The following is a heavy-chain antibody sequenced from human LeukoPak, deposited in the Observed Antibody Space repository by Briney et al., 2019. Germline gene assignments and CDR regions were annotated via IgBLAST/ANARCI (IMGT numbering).Heavy chain of an antibody. Sequence: GGSLTLSRAGSGFSFSSHSINLVRQAPGKGLEGVSYISTGSTTIYYADSVKGRFTISRDNARNSLYLQMISLRDEDTSVFYCARAAYCGGDCYYFDYWGQGMLVTVSS. CDR1: GFSFSSHS. J-gene: IGHJ4*02. CDR2: ISTGSTTI. CDR3: ARAAYCGGDCYYFDY. D-gene: IGHD2-21*02. V-gene: IGHV3-48*02.